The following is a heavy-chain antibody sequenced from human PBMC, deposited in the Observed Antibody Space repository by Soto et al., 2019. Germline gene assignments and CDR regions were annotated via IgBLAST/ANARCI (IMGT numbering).Heavy chain of an antibody. Sequence: GASVQVSCKASGYTFPSYGIIWVRQAPGQGLEWMGWISAYNGNTNYAQKLQGRVTMTTDTSTSTAYMELRSLRSDDTAVYYCASWDDYGSGSYHWGQGTLVTVSS. CDR2: ISAYNGNT. CDR1: GYTFPSYG. J-gene: IGHJ4*02. CDR3: ASWDDYGSGSYH. D-gene: IGHD3-10*01. V-gene: IGHV1-18*01.